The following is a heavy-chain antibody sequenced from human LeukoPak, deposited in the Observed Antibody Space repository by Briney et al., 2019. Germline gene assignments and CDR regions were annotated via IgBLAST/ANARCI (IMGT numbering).Heavy chain of an antibody. CDR3: ARDWVFSSGWLTHPLWFDP. J-gene: IGHJ5*02. CDR2: IYYSGST. V-gene: IGHV4-39*07. D-gene: IGHD6-19*01. CDR1: GGSISSSSYY. Sequence: SETLTLTCTVSGGSISSSSYYWGWIRQPPGKGLEWIGSIYYSGSTYYNPSLKSRVTISVDTSKNQFSLKLSSVTAADTAVYYCARDWVFSSGWLTHPLWFDPWGQGTLVTVSS.